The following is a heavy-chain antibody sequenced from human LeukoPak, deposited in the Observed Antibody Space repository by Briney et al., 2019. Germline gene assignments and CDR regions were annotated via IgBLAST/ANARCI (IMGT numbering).Heavy chain of an antibody. V-gene: IGHV3-21*01. CDR1: GFTFSSYS. D-gene: IGHD2-2*01. CDR3: ARSYKRAAAPPKWFDP. CDR2: ISSSSSYI. Sequence: GGSLRLSCAASGFTFSSYSMNWVRQAPGKGLEWVSSISSSSSYIYYADSVKGRFTISRDNAKNSLYLQMNSLRAEDTAVYYCARSYKRAAAPPKWFDPWGQGTLVTVSS. J-gene: IGHJ5*02.